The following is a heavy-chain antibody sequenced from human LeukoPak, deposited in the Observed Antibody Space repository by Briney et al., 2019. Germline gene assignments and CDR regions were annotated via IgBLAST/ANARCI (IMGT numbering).Heavy chain of an antibody. CDR3: ARDYYGSTDAFDI. D-gene: IGHD3-10*01. CDR1: GFTFSSYS. Sequence: PGGSLRLSCAASGFTFSSYSMYWVRQAPGKGLEWVSSISSSSSYIYYADSVKGRFTISRDNAKNSLYLQMNSLRAEDTAVYYCARDYYGSTDAFDIWGEGTLVPVSS. V-gene: IGHV3-21*01. J-gene: IGHJ3*02. CDR2: ISSSSSYI.